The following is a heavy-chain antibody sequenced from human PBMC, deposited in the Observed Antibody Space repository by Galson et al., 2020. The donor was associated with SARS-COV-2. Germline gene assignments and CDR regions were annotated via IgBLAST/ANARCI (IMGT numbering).Heavy chain of an antibody. CDR2: IYTSGST. V-gene: IGHV4-61*02. CDR3: ARGIVYYYGMDV. J-gene: IGHJ6*02. D-gene: IGHD3-16*02. Sequence: SETLSLTCTVSGGSISSGSYYWSWIRQPAGKGLEWIGRIYTSGSTNYNPSLKSRVTISVDTSKNQFSVKLSSVTAADTAVYYCARGIVYYYGMDVWGQGTTVTVSS. CDR1: GGSISSGSYY.